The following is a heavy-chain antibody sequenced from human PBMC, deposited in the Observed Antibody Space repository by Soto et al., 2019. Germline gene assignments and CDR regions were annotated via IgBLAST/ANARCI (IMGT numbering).Heavy chain of an antibody. CDR2: ISSSGSST. V-gene: IGHV3-11*01. CDR3: ARSRMFVGYMDV. J-gene: IGHJ6*03. D-gene: IGHD3-10*02. CDR1: GFAFSDYY. Sequence: GGSLRLSCAASGFAFSDYYMSWIRQAPGKGLEWVSYISSSGSSTYYADSVKGRFTVSRDKAKNSLYLQMQSLTAEDTAVYYCARSRMFVGYMDVWGKGTTVTVSS.